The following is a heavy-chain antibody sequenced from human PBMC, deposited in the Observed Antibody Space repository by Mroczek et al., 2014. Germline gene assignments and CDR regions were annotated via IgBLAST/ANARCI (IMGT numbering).Heavy chain of an antibody. V-gene: IGHV4-61*02. Sequence: QVQLQESGPGLVKPSQTLSLTCTVSGGSISSGSYYWSWIRQPAGKGLEWIGRIYTSGSTNYNPSLKSRVTMSVDTSKNQFSLKLSSVTAADTAVYYCARHDYVWGSYRFSGQGGYFDYWGQGTLVTVSS. CDR3: ARHDYVWGSYRFSGQGGYFDY. D-gene: IGHD3-16*02. CDR2: IYTSGST. CDR1: GGSISSGSYY. J-gene: IGHJ4*02.